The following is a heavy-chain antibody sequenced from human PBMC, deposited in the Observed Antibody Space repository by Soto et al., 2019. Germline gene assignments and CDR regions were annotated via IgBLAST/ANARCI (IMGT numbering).Heavy chain of an antibody. V-gene: IGHV3-74*01. Sequence: EVQLVESGGGLVQPGESLRLSCAASGFTFSNYWMHWIRQAPGKGLVWVSRVSSDGSSTVYASSVAGRLTISRDNAKNTLYLQMNCLSDEDTAVYYCARGLPNFSSFDSWGQGTLVTVSS. CDR2: VSSDGSST. D-gene: IGHD5-12*01. CDR3: ARGLPNFSSFDS. CDR1: GFTFSNYW. J-gene: IGHJ4*02.